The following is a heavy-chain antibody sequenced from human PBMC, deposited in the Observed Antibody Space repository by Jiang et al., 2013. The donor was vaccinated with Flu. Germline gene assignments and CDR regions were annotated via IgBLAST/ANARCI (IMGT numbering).Heavy chain of an antibody. CDR3: ARDSGSYGDRWY. V-gene: IGHV5-51*01. CDR1: GYIFSNRW. D-gene: IGHD1-26*01. J-gene: IGHJ4*02. CDR2: IYPTDSDT. Sequence: VQLVESGAEVKKPGDSLKISCRGSGYIFSNRWIGWVRQMPGKGLEWVGVIYPTDSDTRYSPSFQGHVTISADKSISTAYLQWSSLKASDSAIYYCARDSGSYGDRWYWGQGTLATVSS.